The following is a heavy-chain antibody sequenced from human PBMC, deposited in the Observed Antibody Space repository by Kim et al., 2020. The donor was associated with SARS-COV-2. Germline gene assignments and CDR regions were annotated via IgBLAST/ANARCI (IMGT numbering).Heavy chain of an antibody. Sequence: SQTLSLTCGVSGDSVSSNSAAWNWIRQSPSGGLEWLGRTYYKSKWYNVYAASVKSRIIINPDTTKNQISLQLNSVTPEDTAMYYCARHPRGDVPMAHFDSWGQGTLVTVSS. D-gene: IGHD3-10*01. CDR1: GDSVSSNSAA. CDR2: TYYKSKWYN. CDR3: ARHPRGDVPMAHFDS. J-gene: IGHJ4*02. V-gene: IGHV6-1*01.